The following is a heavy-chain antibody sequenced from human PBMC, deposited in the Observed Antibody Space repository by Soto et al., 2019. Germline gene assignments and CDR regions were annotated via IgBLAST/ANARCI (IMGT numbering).Heavy chain of an antibody. CDR3: ARHGANEVVRFDY. CDR2: IYYSGST. CDR1: GDSISGYY. Sequence: SETLSLTCNVSGDSISGYYWNWIRQPPGKGLEWIGYIYYSGSTNYNPSLKSRVTISVDTSKNQFSLTLTSVTAADTAMYYCARHGANEVVRFDYWGQGILVTVSS. D-gene: IGHD2-2*01. V-gene: IGHV4-59*08. J-gene: IGHJ4*02.